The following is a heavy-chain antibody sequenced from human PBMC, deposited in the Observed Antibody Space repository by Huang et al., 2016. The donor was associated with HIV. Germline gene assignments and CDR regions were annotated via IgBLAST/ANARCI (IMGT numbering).Heavy chain of an antibody. J-gene: IGHJ1*01. CDR3: VRTGIAVPADPEYFQL. Sequence: QMHLQESGPGLVTPSETLSLTCTVSGVAINSNSYYWAWVRQAPRNSLEWIGSMEYNGDTRYNPSLKRLLTISTDSSKKKFFLKLTSVTAADTALYFCVRTGIAVPADPEYFQLWGQGALVTVSS. V-gene: IGHV4-39*01. D-gene: IGHD6-19*01. CDR1: GVAINSNSYY. CDR2: MEYNGDT.